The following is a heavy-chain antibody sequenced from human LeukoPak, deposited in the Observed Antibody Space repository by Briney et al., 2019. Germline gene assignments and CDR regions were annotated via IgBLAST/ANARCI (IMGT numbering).Heavy chain of an antibody. Sequence: PSETLSLTCTVPGGSISSYYWSWIRQPPGKGLEWIGYIYYSGSTNYNPSLKSRVTISVDTSKNQFSLKLSSVTAADTAVYYCARVPPSSSRLPYAFDIWGQGTMVTVSS. J-gene: IGHJ3*02. V-gene: IGHV4-59*01. CDR2: IYYSGST. CDR3: ARVPPSSSRLPYAFDI. D-gene: IGHD6-13*01. CDR1: GGSISSYY.